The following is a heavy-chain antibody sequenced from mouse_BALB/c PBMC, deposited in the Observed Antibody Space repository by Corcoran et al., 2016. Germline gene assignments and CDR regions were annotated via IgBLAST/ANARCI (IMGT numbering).Heavy chain of an antibody. V-gene: IGHV1S135*01. CDR3: ATDGYYPFAY. Sequence: EIQLQQSGPELMKPGASVKISCKASGYSFTSYYMHWVKQSHGKSLSWIGYIDPFNGGTSYNQKFKGKATLTVDKSSSTAYMHLSSLTSEDSAVYYCATDGYYPFAYWGQGTLVTVSA. CDR1: GYSFTSYY. J-gene: IGHJ3*01. D-gene: IGHD2-3*01. CDR2: IDPFNGGT.